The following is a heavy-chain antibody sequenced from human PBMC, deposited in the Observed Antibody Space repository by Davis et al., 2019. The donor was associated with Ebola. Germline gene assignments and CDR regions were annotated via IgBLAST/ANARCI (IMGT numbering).Heavy chain of an antibody. Sequence: HTGGSLRLSCAASGFTFSSYWMHWVRQAPGKGPVWVSRINPDGGRTGYADSVKGRFTISRDNSKNTLYLQMNSLRAEDTAVYYCARATHFDYWGQGTLVTVSS. D-gene: IGHD2-15*01. J-gene: IGHJ4*02. CDR3: ARATHFDY. CDR2: INPDGGRT. CDR1: GFTFSSYW. V-gene: IGHV3-74*01.